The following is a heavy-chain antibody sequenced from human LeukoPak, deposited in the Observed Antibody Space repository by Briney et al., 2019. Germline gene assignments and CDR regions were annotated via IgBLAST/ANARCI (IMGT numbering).Heavy chain of an antibody. CDR1: GGSISSSSYY. J-gene: IGHJ6*02. Sequence: SETLSLTCTVSGGSISSSSYYWGWIRQPPGKGLEWIGYIYYSGSTNYNPSLKSRVTISVDTSKNQFSLKLSSVTAADTAVYYCARAVTGYYYYYGMDVWGQGTTVTVSS. CDR3: ARAVTGYYYYYGMDV. CDR2: IYYSGST. D-gene: IGHD4-11*01. V-gene: IGHV4-61*05.